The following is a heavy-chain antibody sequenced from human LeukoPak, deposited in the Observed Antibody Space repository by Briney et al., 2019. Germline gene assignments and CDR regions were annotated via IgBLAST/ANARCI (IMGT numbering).Heavy chain of an antibody. CDR3: ARRGSSSWYSGAFDY. V-gene: IGHV4-4*07. CDR2: IYTSGST. CDR1: GASITSYY. Sequence: SETLSLTCTVSGASITSYYWSWIRQPAGKGLEWIGRIYTSGSTNYNPSLKSRVTMSVDTSKNQFSLKLSSVTAADTAVYYCARRGSSSWYSGAFDYWGQGTLVTVSS. J-gene: IGHJ4*02. D-gene: IGHD6-13*01.